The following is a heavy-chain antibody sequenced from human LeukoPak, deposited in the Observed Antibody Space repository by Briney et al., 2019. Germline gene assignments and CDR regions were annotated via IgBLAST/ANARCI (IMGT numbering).Heavy chain of an antibody. D-gene: IGHD6-19*01. CDR1: GFTFSSFS. CDR2: ITGSSSTI. CDR3: ARVSIGWYSFDY. Sequence: GGSLRLSCAASGFTFSSFSMNWVRQAPGKGLEWVSFITGSSSTIYYADSVKGRFTISRDNAKNSLYLQMNSLRAEDTAVYYCARVSIGWYSFDYWGQGTLVTVSS. V-gene: IGHV3-48*01. J-gene: IGHJ4*02.